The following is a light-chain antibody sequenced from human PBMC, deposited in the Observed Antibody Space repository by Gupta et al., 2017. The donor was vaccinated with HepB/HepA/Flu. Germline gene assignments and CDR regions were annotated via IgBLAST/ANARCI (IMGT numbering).Light chain of an antibody. V-gene: IGKV4-1*01. J-gene: IGKJ5*01. CDR2: WAS. CDR1: QSILYSSNNKNY. CDR3: QQYNTFPIT. Sequence: DIVMTQSPDSLAVSLGERATINCKSSQSILYSSNNKNYLTWYQQKPGQPPKLLIYWASTRESGVPDRFSGSGSGTEFTLTISSLQAEDVAVYYCQQYNTFPITFGQGTQVEIK.